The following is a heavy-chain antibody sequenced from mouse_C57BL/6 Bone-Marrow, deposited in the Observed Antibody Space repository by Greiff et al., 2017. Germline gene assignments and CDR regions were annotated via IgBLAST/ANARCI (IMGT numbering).Heavy chain of an antibody. V-gene: IGHV5-6*01. CDR3: ARGVLGYYFDY. J-gene: IGHJ2*01. CDR2: ISSGGSYT. CDR1: GFTFSSYG. Sequence: EVKLLESGGDLVKPGGSLKLSCAASGFTFSSYGMSWVRQTPDQRLEWVATISSGGSYTYYPDSVKGRFTISRDNAKNTLYLQMSSLKSEDTAMYYCARGVLGYYFDYWGQGTTLTVSS. D-gene: IGHD4-1*01.